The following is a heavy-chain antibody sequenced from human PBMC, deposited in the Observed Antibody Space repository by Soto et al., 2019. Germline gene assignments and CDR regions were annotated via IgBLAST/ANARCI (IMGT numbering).Heavy chain of an antibody. D-gene: IGHD5-12*01. V-gene: IGHV4-59*08. Sequence: SETPSLHRTGSGGAIGRVYWMLVPAPPGKGLEWIGYIYYSGSTNYNPSLKSRVTISVDTSKNQFSLKLSSVTAADTAVYYCARTYSGYGIEIYYWGQQTLLTISA. CDR3: ARTYSGYGIEIYY. CDR2: IYYSGST. CDR1: GGAIGRVY. J-gene: IGHJ4*01.